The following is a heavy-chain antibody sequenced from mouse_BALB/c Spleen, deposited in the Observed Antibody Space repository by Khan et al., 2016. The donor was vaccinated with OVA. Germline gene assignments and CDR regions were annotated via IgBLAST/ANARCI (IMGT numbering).Heavy chain of an antibody. CDR1: GFSLSSNG. V-gene: IGHV2-3*01. CDR2: IWGAGST. CDR3: ATVSPYYCTMNY. J-gene: IGHJ4*01. Sequence: QVQLKQSGPGLVAPSQSLSITCTVSGFSLSSNGVSWVRQPPGKGLEWLGGIWGAGSTNYHSTLKSRLIISKENSKSKVSLKLNSLQTDETATYYCATVSPYYCTMNYWGQGTSVTVSS.